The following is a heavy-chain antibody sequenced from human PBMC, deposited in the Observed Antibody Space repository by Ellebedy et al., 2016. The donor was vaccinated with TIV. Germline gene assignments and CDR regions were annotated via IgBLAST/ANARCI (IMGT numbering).Heavy chain of an antibody. CDR3: ARIQPEDWFDP. CDR2: LYYSGNT. V-gene: IGHV4-59*08. Sequence: MPSETLSLTCTVSGGSISSYYWSRIRQPPGKGLEWIGYLYYSGNTNYNPSLMSRVTISVDTYKNQLSLKLSSVTAADKAVYYCARIQPEDWFDPWGQGTLVTVSS. D-gene: IGHD5-18*01. CDR1: GGSISSYY. J-gene: IGHJ5*02.